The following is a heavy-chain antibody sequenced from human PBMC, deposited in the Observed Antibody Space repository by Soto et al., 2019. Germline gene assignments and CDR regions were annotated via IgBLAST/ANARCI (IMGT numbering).Heavy chain of an antibody. CDR1: GFTFSNAW. D-gene: IGHD1-26*01. J-gene: IGHJ5*02. CDR2: IKSKTDGGTT. Sequence: GGSLRLTCAASGFTFSNAWMSWVRQAPGKGLEWVGRIKSKTDGGTTDYAAPVKGRFTISRDDSKNTLYLQMNSLKTEDTAVYYCTTGSYSRWFDPWGQGTLVTVSS. CDR3: TTGSYSRWFDP. V-gene: IGHV3-15*01.